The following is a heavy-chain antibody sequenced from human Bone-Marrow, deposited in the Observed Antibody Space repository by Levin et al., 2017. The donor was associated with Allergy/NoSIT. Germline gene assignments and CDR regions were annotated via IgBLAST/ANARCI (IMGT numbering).Heavy chain of an antibody. D-gene: IGHD3-3*01. Sequence: GESLKISCKGSGYPFSNYGLSWVRQAPGQGLEWMGWISAGNGNTKYAQNLQGRVSMTTDTSTSTAYMELRSLRSDDTAVYYCARDRVEAGDCWNGYHVPGDYWGQGTLVTVSS. J-gene: IGHJ4*02. CDR2: ISAGNGNT. CDR1: GYPFSNYG. CDR3: ARDRVEAGDCWNGYHVPGDY. V-gene: IGHV1-18*01.